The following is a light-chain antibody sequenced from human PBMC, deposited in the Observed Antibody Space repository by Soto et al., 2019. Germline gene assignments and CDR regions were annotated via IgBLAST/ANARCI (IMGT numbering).Light chain of an antibody. CDR2: DAS. CDR3: QQSYMDPIT. Sequence: DIQMTQSPSSLSASVGNRVTITCRASQSISTYLNWYQKKPGKAPNLLIYDASLLQSGVPSRFSGSGGGTDFTLSISSVQPEDFATYFCQQSYMDPITFGQGTRLEI. V-gene: IGKV1-39*01. J-gene: IGKJ5*01. CDR1: QSISTY.